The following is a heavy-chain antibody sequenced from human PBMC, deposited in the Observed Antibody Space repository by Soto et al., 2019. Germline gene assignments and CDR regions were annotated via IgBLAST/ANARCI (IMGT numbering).Heavy chain of an antibody. CDR1: GFTFSSYS. J-gene: IGHJ5*02. D-gene: IGHD3-10*01. CDR2: ISSSSSTI. CDR3: ARTNGITMVRGVIITQYNWFDP. V-gene: IGHV3-48*01. Sequence: GSLRLSCAASGFTFSSYSMNWVRQAPGKGLEWVSYISSSSSTIYYADSVKGRFTISRDNAKNSLYLQMNSLRAEDTAVYYCARTNGITMVRGVIITQYNWFDPWGQGTLVTVSS.